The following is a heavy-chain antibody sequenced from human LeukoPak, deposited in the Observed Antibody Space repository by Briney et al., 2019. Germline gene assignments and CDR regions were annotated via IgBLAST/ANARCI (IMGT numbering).Heavy chain of an antibody. V-gene: IGHV3-9*03. CDR1: GFTFDDYA. J-gene: IGHJ4*02. Sequence: PGGSLRLSCAASGFTFDDYAMHWVRQAPGKGLEWVSGISWNSGSIGYADSVKGRFTISRDNAKNSLYLQMNSLRAEDMALYYCAKGSMAVAVPLFDYWGQGTLVTVSS. D-gene: IGHD6-19*01. CDR2: ISWNSGSI. CDR3: AKGSMAVAVPLFDY.